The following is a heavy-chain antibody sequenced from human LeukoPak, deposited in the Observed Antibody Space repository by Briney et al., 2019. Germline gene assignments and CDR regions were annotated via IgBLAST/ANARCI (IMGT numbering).Heavy chain of an antibody. J-gene: IGHJ4*02. CDR2: INHSGST. V-gene: IGHV4-34*01. CDR3: ARGLSGSYFWAY. CDR1: GGSFSDYY. D-gene: IGHD1-26*01. Sequence: PSETLSLTCADSGGSFSDYYWTWIRQPRGKGLEWNGEINHSGSTNYNPSLKSRVTMSVDTSKNQFSLKLNSVTAADTAVYYCARGLSGSYFWAYWGQGTLVTVSS.